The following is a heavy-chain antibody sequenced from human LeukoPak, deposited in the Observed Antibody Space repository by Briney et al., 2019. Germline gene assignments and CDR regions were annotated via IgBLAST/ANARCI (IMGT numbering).Heavy chain of an antibody. Sequence: PGGSLRLSCAASGFTFSSYSMNWVRQAPGKGLEWVSYISSSSSTIYYADSVKGRFTISRDNSKNTLYLQMNSLRAEDTAVYYCASSGWESDAFDIWGQGTMVTVSS. V-gene: IGHV3-48*01. CDR3: ASSGWESDAFDI. CDR1: GFTFSSYS. CDR2: ISSSSSTI. D-gene: IGHD6-19*01. J-gene: IGHJ3*02.